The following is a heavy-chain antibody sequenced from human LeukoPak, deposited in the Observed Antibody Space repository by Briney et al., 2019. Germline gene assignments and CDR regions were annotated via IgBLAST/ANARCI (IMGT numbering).Heavy chain of an antibody. CDR3: ARFNYGDLLDY. D-gene: IGHD4-17*01. CDR2: ISSTGGTT. J-gene: IGHJ4*02. V-gene: IGHV3-23*01. Sequence: PGGSLRLSCAASGITFSSYGMSWVRQAPGKGLEWVSSISSTGGTTYYADSVKGRFTISRDNSKNTLYLQMNSLRAEDTAVYYCARFNYGDLLDYWGQGTLVTVSS. CDR1: GITFSSYG.